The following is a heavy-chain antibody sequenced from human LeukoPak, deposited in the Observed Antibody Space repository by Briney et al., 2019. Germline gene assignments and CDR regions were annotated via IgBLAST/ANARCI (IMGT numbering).Heavy chain of an antibody. D-gene: IGHD3-3*01. J-gene: IGHJ3*02. CDR2: INNDGSGA. Sequence: GGSLRLSCAASGFTFSSNWMHWVRQAPGKGLVWVSRINNDGSGAIYVDSVKGRFTISRDNAKNSLYLQMNSLRAEDTAVYYCARGGVNAFDIWGQGTMVTVSS. V-gene: IGHV3-74*01. CDR1: GFTFSSNW. CDR3: ARGGVNAFDI.